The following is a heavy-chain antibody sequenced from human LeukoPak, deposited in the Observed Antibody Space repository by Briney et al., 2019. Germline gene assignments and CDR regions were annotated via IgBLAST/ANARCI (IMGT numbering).Heavy chain of an antibody. CDR1: GGSFSGYY. D-gene: IGHD4-17*01. V-gene: IGHV4-34*01. CDR3: ARHPALNYGDYVDY. J-gene: IGHJ4*02. Sequence: PSETLSLTCAVYGGSFSGYYWSWIRQPPGKGLEWIGEINHSGSTNYNPSLKSRVTISVDTSKNQFSLKLSSVTAADTAVYYCARHPALNYGDYVDYWGQGTLVTVSS. CDR2: INHSGST.